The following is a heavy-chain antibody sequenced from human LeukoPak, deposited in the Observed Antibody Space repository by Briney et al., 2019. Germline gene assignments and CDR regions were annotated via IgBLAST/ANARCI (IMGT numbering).Heavy chain of an antibody. CDR2: IIPNLGIA. Sequence: ASVKVSCKASGGTFSSYAISWVRQAPGQGLEWMGRIIPNLGIANYAQKFQGRVTITADKSTSTAYMELSSLRSEDTAVYYCARDLITIFGVAFDYWGQGTLVTVSS. D-gene: IGHD3-3*01. V-gene: IGHV1-69*04. CDR1: GGTFSSYA. J-gene: IGHJ4*02. CDR3: ARDLITIFGVAFDY.